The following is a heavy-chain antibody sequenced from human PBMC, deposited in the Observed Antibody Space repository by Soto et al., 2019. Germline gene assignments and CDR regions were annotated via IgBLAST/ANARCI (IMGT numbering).Heavy chain of an antibody. CDR1: GFSLRDYY. CDR3: TRDPRMTDF. V-gene: IGHV3-11*01. Sequence: EGSLRLSCAASGFSLRDYYMTWIRQAPGKGLELLSYISPGGDIIKYADPVRGRFIISRDNAKNSLYLHMNSLRAEDTAVYYCTRDPRMTDFWGQGTLVTVSS. J-gene: IGHJ4*02. CDR2: ISPGGDII.